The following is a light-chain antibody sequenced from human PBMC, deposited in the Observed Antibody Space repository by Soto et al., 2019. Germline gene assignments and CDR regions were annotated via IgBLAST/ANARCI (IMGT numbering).Light chain of an antibody. CDR3: QQYNNWPPRT. Sequence: EIVMTQSPATLSVSPGERATLSCGASQSVSSNLAWYQQKPGQAPRLLIYGASTRATGIPARFSGSGSGTEFTLTISSLQSEAFAVYYCQQYNNWPPRTFGQGTKVEIK. J-gene: IGKJ1*01. CDR1: QSVSSN. V-gene: IGKV3-15*01. CDR2: GAS.